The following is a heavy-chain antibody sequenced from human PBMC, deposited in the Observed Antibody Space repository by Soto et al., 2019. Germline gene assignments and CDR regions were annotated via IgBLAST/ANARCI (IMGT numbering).Heavy chain of an antibody. D-gene: IGHD6-13*01. CDR3: AGLDLAASAIDF. Sequence: PSETLSLTCVVSGGSISTYYWNWIRQPPGKGLEWIGYIYSTGSTDCNPSLKSRVTISMDTSNSQFFLMLSSVTAADTAMYYCAGLDLAASAIDFWGQGTLVTVSS. CDR1: GGSISTYY. J-gene: IGHJ4*02. CDR2: IYSTGST. V-gene: IGHV4-59*08.